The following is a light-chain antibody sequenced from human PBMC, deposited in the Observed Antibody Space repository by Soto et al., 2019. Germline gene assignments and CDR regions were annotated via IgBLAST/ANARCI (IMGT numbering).Light chain of an antibody. CDR2: EVV. Sequence: QSALTQPPSASGSPGQSVTISCTGTKNDIGVYDFVSWYQHHPGKAPRLIIYEVVQRPSGVPDRFSGSKSGNTASLTVSGLQAADEADYYCSSYIPNGVMFGGGTKLTVL. CDR3: SSYIPNGVM. CDR1: KNDIGVYDF. V-gene: IGLV2-8*01. J-gene: IGLJ3*02.